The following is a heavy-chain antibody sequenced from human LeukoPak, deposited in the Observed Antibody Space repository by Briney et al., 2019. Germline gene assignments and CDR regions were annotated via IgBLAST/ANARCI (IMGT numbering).Heavy chain of an antibody. CDR3: ARDLMVRGVMVYYYYGMGV. CDR2: INTDGSST. D-gene: IGHD3-10*01. J-gene: IGHJ6*02. Sequence: GGSLRLTCAASGFTFSSYWMHWVRQAPGKGLVWVSCINTDGSSTSYADSVKGRFTISRDNSKNTLYLQMNSLRVEDTAVYYCARDLMVRGVMVYYYYGMGVWGQGTTVTVSS. CDR1: GFTFSSYW. V-gene: IGHV3-74*01.